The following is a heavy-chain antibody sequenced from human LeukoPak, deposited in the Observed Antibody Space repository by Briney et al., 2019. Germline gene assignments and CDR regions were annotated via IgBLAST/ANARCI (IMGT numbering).Heavy chain of an antibody. V-gene: IGHV1-18*01. D-gene: IGHD3-9*01. J-gene: IGHJ1*01. Sequence: ASVKVSCKASGYTFTSYGISWVRQAPGQGLEWMGWISAYNGNTNYAQKLQGRVTMTTDTSTSTAYMELRILRSDDTAVYYCARSYYDILTGYFQHWGQGTLVTVSS. CDR2: ISAYNGNT. CDR3: ARSYYDILTGYFQH. CDR1: GYTFTSYG.